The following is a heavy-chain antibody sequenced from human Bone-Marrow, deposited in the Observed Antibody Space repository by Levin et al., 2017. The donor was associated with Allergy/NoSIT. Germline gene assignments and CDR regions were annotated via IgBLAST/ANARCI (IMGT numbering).Heavy chain of an antibody. J-gene: IGHJ6*02. CDR1: GGSFSGYY. D-gene: IGHD5-18*01. V-gene: IGHV4-34*01. Sequence: SETLSLTCAVYGGSFSGYYWSWIRQPPGKGLEWIGEINHSGSTNYNPSLKSRVTISVDTSKNQFSLKLSSVTAADTAVYYCARGGYSYGYYKFYGMDVWGQGTTVTVSS. CDR3: ARGGYSYGYYKFYGMDV. CDR2: INHSGST.